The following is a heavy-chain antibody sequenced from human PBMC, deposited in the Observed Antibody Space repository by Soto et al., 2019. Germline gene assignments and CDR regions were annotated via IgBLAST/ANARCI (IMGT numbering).Heavy chain of an antibody. Sequence: VQLVESGGGVVQPGRSLRLSCAASGFTFSDYAMHWVRQAPGKGLEWVAVVSHDGRNTHYADSVKGRFTISRDSSKNAFSLEMTSPRAEDPAAYYCAQGGRQWLVTSGFNYWGQGARVTVSS. V-gene: IGHV3-30*03. CDR3: AQGGRQWLVTSGFNY. J-gene: IGHJ4*02. CDR1: GFTFSDYA. CDR2: VSHDGRNT. D-gene: IGHD6-19*01.